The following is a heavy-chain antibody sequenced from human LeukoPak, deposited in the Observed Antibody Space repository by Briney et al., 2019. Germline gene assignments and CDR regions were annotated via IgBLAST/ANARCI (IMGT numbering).Heavy chain of an antibody. V-gene: IGHV1-18*01. CDR1: GYTFTSYG. CDR3: ARDSSRQWDSSSWSPPGWYFDL. D-gene: IGHD6-13*01. CDR2: ISAYNGNT. J-gene: IGHJ2*01. Sequence: RASVKVSCKASGYTFTSYGISWVRQAPGQGLEWMGWISAYNGNTNYAQKFQGRVTMTRDTSTSTVYMELSSLRSEDTAVYYCARDSSRQWDSSSWSPPGWYFDLWGRGTLVTVSS.